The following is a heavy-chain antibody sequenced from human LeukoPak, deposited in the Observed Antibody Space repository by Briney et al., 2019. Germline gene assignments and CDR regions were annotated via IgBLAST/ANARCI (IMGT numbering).Heavy chain of an antibody. CDR1: GFTFSSQD. CDR2: ISSSSSYI. Sequence: GGSLRLSCTTSGFTFSSQDMHWVRQAPGKGLEWVSSISSSSSYIYYADSVKGRFTISRDNAKNSLYLQMNSLRAEDTAVYYCARDRGLNYFDYWGQGTLVTVSS. CDR3: ARDRGLNYFDY. J-gene: IGHJ4*02. D-gene: IGHD2-8*01. V-gene: IGHV3-21*01.